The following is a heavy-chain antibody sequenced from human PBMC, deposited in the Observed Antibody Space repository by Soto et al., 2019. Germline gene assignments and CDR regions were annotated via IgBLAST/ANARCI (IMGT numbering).Heavy chain of an antibody. Sequence: QVQLVESGGDVVQPGRSLRLSCAASGFTFSTSGMHWVRQAPGKGLEWVAGISYDGSNQYYADAVKGQCTISRDNSKNKLHMQMDSQRDDDKAVYYCARDFTAGATYSGPYYYAMDVWGQGTTVSVSS. CDR1: GFTFSTSG. J-gene: IGHJ6*02. CDR2: ISYDGSNQ. V-gene: IGHV3-33*01. D-gene: IGHD1-26*01. CDR3: ARDFTAGATYSGPYYYAMDV.